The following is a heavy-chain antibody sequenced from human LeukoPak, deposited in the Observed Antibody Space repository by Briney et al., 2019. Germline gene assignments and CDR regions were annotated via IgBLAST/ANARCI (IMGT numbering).Heavy chain of an antibody. J-gene: IGHJ4*02. D-gene: IGHD3-3*01. CDR3: ARSEVWSGYSFDY. CDR1: GGSNSSYY. CDR2: IYYSGST. Sequence: SETLSLTCTVSGGSNSSYYWSWIRQPPGKGLEWIGYIYYSGSTNYNPSLKSRVTISVDTSKNQFSLKLSSVTAADTAVYYCARSEVWSGYSFDYWGQGTLVTVSS. V-gene: IGHV4-59*12.